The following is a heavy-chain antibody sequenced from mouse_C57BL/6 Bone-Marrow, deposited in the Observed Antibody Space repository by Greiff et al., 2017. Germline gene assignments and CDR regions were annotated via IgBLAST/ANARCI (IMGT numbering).Heavy chain of an antibody. Sequence: VQLQQPGAELVRPGTSVKLSCKASGYTFTSYWMHWVKQRPGQGLEWIGVIDPSDSYTNYNQKFKGKATLTVDTSSSTAYMQLSSLTSEDSAVYYCAREGNYPSAMDYWGQGTSVTVSS. CDR1: GYTFTSYW. D-gene: IGHD2-1*01. CDR2: IDPSDSYT. J-gene: IGHJ4*01. CDR3: AREGNYPSAMDY. V-gene: IGHV1-59*01.